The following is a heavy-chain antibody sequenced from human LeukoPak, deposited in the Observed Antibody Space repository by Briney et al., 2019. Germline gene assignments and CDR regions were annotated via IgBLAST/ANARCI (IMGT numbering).Heavy chain of an antibody. CDR2: IRSKANSYAT. CDR1: GFTFSGSA. Sequence: GGSLRLSCAASGFTFSGSAMHWVRQASGKGLEWVGRIRSKANSYATAYAASVKGRFTFSRDDSKNTAYLQMNSLKTEDTAVYYCTGNLDLDAFDIWGQGTMVTVSS. V-gene: IGHV3-73*01. CDR3: TGNLDLDAFDI. J-gene: IGHJ3*02.